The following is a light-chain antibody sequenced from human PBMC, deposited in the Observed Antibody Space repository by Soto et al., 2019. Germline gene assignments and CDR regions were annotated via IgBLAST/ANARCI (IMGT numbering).Light chain of an antibody. V-gene: IGLV1-47*01. CDR2: RSD. J-gene: IGLJ2*01. CDR3: SARDDFLSGVV. CDR1: SSNIGSNH. Sequence: QSVLTQPPSASGTPGQRVTISCSGSSSNIGSNHVYWYQQFPGMAPKLLMYRSDQRPTGFPDRFSGSRSGTSASLAISGLRSDDEADYYCSARDDFLSGVVFGGGTKLTVL.